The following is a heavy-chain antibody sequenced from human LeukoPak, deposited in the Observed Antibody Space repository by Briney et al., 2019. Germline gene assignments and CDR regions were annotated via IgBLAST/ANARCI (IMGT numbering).Heavy chain of an antibody. J-gene: IGHJ5*02. Sequence: GGSLTLSCAASGFTFSNYGMHWVRQAPGKGLEWVAVIWYDGSYKSYADSVKGRFTISRDNSKNTLFLQMNSLRADDTAVYYCARDTLIAAPKTGTVTRIGWFDPWGQGTLVTDSS. D-gene: IGHD6-13*01. V-gene: IGHV3-33*01. CDR1: GFTFSNYG. CDR2: IWYDGSYK. CDR3: ARDTLIAAPKTGTVTRIGWFDP.